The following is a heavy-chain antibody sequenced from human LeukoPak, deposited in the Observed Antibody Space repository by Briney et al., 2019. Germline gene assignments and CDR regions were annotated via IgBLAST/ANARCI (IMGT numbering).Heavy chain of an antibody. Sequence: WETLSLTCGLSDYSLSRGYVLGWIRHTPGEGVGLSGWMYYRGTTYYNPSHKSRVTISVDTSKDKFSLKLSSVTAADTAVYHGASPRDNSDYGAAFDCWGQGTLVTVSS. CDR1: DYSLSRGYV. CDR2: MYYRGTT. J-gene: IGHJ4*02. D-gene: IGHD4-11*01. CDR3: ASPRDNSDYGAAFDC. V-gene: IGHV4-38-2*01.